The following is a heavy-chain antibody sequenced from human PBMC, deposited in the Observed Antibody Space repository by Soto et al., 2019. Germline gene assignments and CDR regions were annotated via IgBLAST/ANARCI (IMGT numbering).Heavy chain of an antibody. Sequence: ASVKVSCKASGYTFTSYGISWVRQAPGQGLEWMGWISAYNGNTNYAQKLQGRVTMTTDTSTSTAYMELRSLRSDDTAVYYFARSQGIAVAGTGEYFQHWGQGTLVTVSS. J-gene: IGHJ1*01. D-gene: IGHD6-19*01. CDR2: ISAYNGNT. CDR3: ARSQGIAVAGTGEYFQH. V-gene: IGHV1-18*01. CDR1: GYTFTSYG.